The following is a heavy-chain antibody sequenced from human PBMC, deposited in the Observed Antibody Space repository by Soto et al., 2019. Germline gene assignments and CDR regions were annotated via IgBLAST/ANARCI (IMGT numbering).Heavy chain of an antibody. J-gene: IGHJ5*02. CDR2: IFYLGSS. Sequence: SETLSLTCTVSGDSIIRSDFYWGWVRQPPGKGLEWIGSIFYLGSSYYNPSLKSRVTMSVDTSKNQFSLRLRSVTAADTALYFCARHSLALRKNNWFDPWGQGIMVTVSS. V-gene: IGHV4-39*01. CDR1: GDSIIRSDFY. D-gene: IGHD3-3*02. CDR3: ARHSLALRKNNWFDP.